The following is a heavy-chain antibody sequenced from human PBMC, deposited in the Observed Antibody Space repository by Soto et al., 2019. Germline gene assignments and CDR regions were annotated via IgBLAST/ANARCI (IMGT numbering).Heavy chain of an antibody. CDR1: GFTFSSYG. Sequence: QVQLVESGGGVVQPGRSLRLSCAAAGFTFSSYGMHWVRQAPGKGLEWVAGIWYDGSNKYYADSGKGRFTISRDNAKNTLYLQMNSLRAEDTAVSYCARDRVLGGGQQLVRLAYWGQGTLVTVSS. CDR3: ARDRVLGGGQQLVRLAY. CDR2: IWYDGSNK. D-gene: IGHD6-13*01. J-gene: IGHJ4*02. V-gene: IGHV3-33*01.